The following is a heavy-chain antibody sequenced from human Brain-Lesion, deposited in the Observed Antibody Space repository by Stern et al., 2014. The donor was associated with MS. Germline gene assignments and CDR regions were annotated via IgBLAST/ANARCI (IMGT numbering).Heavy chain of an antibody. CDR1: GASISSGTYF. V-gene: IGHV4-61*02. Sequence: QVQLQESGPGLVKPSQTLSLTCTVSGASISSGTYFWTWIRQPAGKGLEWIGRIATSGSTTSNPSLKSRVTISLYTSTQQFSLKLTSVTAADTAVYYCARAYYYDTSGDSDAFNIWGQGTQVTVSS. CDR2: IATSGST. J-gene: IGHJ3*02. D-gene: IGHD3-22*01. CDR3: ARAYYYDTSGDSDAFNI.